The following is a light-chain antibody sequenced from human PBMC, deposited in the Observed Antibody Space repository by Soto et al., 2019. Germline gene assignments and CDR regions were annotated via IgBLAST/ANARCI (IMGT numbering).Light chain of an antibody. Sequence: QSALPQPPSASGAPGQGVTISCTGTSSDLGGYHYVSWYQQHPGKAPKLLIYEGTKRPSGVPDRFSGSKSGNSASLAVSGRQAEDEADYYCSSYAGSNNYVVFGGGTQLTVL. J-gene: IGLJ2*01. CDR3: SSYAGSNNYVV. V-gene: IGLV2-8*01. CDR1: SSDLGGYHY. CDR2: EGT.